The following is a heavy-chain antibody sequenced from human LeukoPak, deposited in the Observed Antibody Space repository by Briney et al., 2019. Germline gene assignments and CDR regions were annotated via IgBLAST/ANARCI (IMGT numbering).Heavy chain of an antibody. J-gene: IGHJ4*02. CDR1: GGSISSGDYY. V-gene: IGHV4-30-4*01. CDR3: ARARSNTFDY. D-gene: IGHD2/OR15-2a*01. CDR2: IYYSGST. Sequence: PSETLSLTCTVSGGSISSGDYYWSWIRQPPGKGLEWIGYIYYSGSTYYNPSLKSRVTISVDTSKNQFSPKLSSVTVADTAVYYCARARSNTFDYWGQGTLVTVSS.